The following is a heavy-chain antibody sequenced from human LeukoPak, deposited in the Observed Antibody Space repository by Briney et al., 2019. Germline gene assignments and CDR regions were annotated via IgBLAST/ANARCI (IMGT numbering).Heavy chain of an antibody. CDR3: VRGPTRYYFDY. Sequence: SETLSLTCTVSGGSISSYYWSWIRQPPGKGLEWIGYIYYSGSTNYNPSLKSRVTISVDTPKNQFSLKLSSVTAADTAVYYCVRGPTRYYFDYWGQGTLVTVSS. J-gene: IGHJ4*02. V-gene: IGHV4-59*01. CDR2: IYYSGST. CDR1: GGSISSYY.